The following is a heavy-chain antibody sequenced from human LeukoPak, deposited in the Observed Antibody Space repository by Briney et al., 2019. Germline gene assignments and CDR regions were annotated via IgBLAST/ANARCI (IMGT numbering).Heavy chain of an antibody. CDR2: IIPIFGTA. Sequence: SVKVSCKASGGTFSSYAISWVRQAPGQGLEWMGGIIPIFGTANYAQKFQGRVTITADESTSTAYMELSSLRSEDTAVYYCTTDDAPRGGWSFDYWGQGTLVTVSS. CDR3: TTDDAPRGGWSFDY. D-gene: IGHD6-19*01. CDR1: GGTFSSYA. V-gene: IGHV1-69*13. J-gene: IGHJ4*02.